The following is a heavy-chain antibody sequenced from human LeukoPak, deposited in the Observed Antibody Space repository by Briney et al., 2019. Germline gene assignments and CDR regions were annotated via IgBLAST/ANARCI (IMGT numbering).Heavy chain of an antibody. J-gene: IGHJ5*02. CDR3: AKSGYQLLAGNWFDP. CDR2: ISYDGSNK. D-gene: IGHD2-2*01. V-gene: IGHV3-30*18. CDR1: GFTFSTYG. Sequence: GGSLRLSCVASGFTFSTYGMHWVRQAPGKGLEWVAVISYDGSNKNYADSVKGRFTISRDNSRNTLDLQMNSLRPEDTAVYYCAKSGYQLLAGNWFDPWGQGTPVTVSS.